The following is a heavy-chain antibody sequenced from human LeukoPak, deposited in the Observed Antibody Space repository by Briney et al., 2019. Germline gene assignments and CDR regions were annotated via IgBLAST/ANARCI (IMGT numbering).Heavy chain of an antibody. CDR1: GFTFSNYL. D-gene: IGHD3-10*01. CDR2: ISSSGSTI. J-gene: IGHJ5*02. V-gene: IGHV3-48*03. CDR3: ARESGITMLRGAHTP. Sequence: GGPVSLPCAASGFTFSNYLMTELPQAPGKGVEGLSYISSSGSTIYYADSVKGRFTVSRDNAKNSLYLQMNSLRAEDTAVYYCARESGITMLRGAHTPWGQGILVTVSS.